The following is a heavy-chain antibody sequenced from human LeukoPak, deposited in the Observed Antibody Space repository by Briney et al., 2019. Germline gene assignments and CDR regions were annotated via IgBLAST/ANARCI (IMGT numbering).Heavy chain of an antibody. CDR3: AGSGSYSSPMDY. D-gene: IGHD1-26*01. J-gene: IGHJ4*02. CDR1: GGSFSGYY. Sequence: PSETLSLTCAVYGGSFSGYYWSWIRQPPGKGLEWIGEINHSGSTNYNPSLKSRVTISVDTSKNQFSLKLSSVTAADTAVYYCAGSGSYSSPMDYWGQGTLVTVSS. CDR2: INHSGST. V-gene: IGHV4-34*01.